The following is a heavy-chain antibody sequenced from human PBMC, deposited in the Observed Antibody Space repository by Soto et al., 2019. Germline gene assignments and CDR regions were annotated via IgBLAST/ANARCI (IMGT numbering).Heavy chain of an antibody. V-gene: IGHV1-18*01. CDR1: GYTFTSYG. J-gene: IGHJ3*02. D-gene: IGHD2-15*01. CDR3: ARDGRDIVVVVASTAFDI. CDR2: ISTYNGNT. Sequence: QVQLVQSGAEVKKPGASVKVSCKATGYTFTSYGIIWVRQAPGQGFEWMGWISTYNGNTNHAQKVQERSTMPTDTSTRKAYMELGSLRDDGTAVYVCARDGRDIVVVVASTAFDIWGQGTIVTVSS.